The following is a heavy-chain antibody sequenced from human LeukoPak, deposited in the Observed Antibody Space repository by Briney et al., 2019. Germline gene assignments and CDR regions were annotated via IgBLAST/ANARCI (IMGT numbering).Heavy chain of an antibody. CDR3: ASLIDP. Sequence: GSSLRLSCAASGFTFSSYPMHGVRQAPGKGLEWVAVISYDGSNKYYADFVKGRFTISRDNSKNTLYLQMNSLRAEHTAVYYCASLIDPWGQGTLVTVSS. V-gene: IGHV3-30*01. J-gene: IGHJ5*02. CDR2: ISYDGSNK. CDR1: GFTFSSYP.